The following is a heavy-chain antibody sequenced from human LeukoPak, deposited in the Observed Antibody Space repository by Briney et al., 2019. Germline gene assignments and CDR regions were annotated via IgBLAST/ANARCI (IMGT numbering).Heavy chain of an antibody. CDR2: IYRSGTT. V-gene: IGHV4-38-2*02. CDR1: AYSISDGWV. CDR3: SRLSHVAGAPKVSWFDP. D-gene: IGHD1-26*01. J-gene: IGHJ5*02. Sequence: PSGTLSLTCTVSAYSISDGWVWGMIRQPPGKGLEWIGSIYRSGTTYYNPSLKSRVTMSVDTSNNQFSLKLISVTAADTAMYYCSRLSHVAGAPKVSWFDPWGQGTLVTVSS.